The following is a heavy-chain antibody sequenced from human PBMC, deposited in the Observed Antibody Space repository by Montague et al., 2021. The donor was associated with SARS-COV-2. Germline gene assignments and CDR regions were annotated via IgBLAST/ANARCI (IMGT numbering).Heavy chain of an antibody. V-gene: IGHV4-39*01. Sequence: SETLSLTCTVSGGSISSSSYYWGWIRQPPGKGLEWIGSIYYSGSTYYNPSLESRVTISVDTSKNQFSLKLSSVTAADTAVYYCARHCVVRGVSAGWFDPWGQGTLVTVSS. CDR3: ARHCVVRGVSAGWFDP. CDR1: GGSISSSSYY. J-gene: IGHJ5*02. CDR2: IYYSGST. D-gene: IGHD3-10*01.